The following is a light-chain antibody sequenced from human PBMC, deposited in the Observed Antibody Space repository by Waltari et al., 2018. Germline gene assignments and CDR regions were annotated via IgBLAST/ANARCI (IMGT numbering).Light chain of an antibody. V-gene: IGKV1-5*03. CDR3: QQYNSFPYT. CDR2: KAS. J-gene: IGKJ2*01. Sequence: DIQMTQSPSTLSASVGDRVTITCRASQSISTWLAWYQQKPGKAPKLLIYKASTLESGVPSRFSGIGSGTEFTLTISSLQPDDFATCYCQQYNSFPYTFGQGTKLDIK. CDR1: QSISTW.